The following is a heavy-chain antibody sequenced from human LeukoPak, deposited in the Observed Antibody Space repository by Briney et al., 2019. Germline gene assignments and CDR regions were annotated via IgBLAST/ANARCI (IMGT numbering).Heavy chain of an antibody. D-gene: IGHD5-24*01. J-gene: IGHJ4*02. V-gene: IGHV3-23*01. CDR2: ISGSGGST. CDR3: ARKEQMATTPFDY. CDR1: GFTFSSYS. Sequence: GGSLRLSCAASGFTFSSYSMNWVRQAPGKGPEWVSAISGSGGSTYYADSVKGRFTISRDNSKNTLYLQMNSLRAEDTAVYYCARKEQMATTPFDYWGQGTLVTVSS.